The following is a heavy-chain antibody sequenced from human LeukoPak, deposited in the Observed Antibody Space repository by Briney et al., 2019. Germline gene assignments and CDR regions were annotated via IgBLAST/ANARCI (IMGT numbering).Heavy chain of an antibody. D-gene: IGHD6-13*01. CDR2: FIPIFGTA. CDR1: GGTVSRYA. J-gene: IGHJ5*02. CDR3: ARALHSSSSGVS. Sequence: ASVKVSCKASGGTVSRYAISWVRQAPGQGLEWMGGFIPIFGTANYAQKFQGRVTITADDSTSTPYMELSSLRSEDMAVYYCARALHSSSSGVSWGQGTLVTVSS. V-gene: IGHV1-69*13.